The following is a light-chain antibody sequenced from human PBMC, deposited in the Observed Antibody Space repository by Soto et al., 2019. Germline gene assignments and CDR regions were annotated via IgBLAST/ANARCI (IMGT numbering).Light chain of an antibody. J-gene: IGKJ4*01. CDR2: DAS. V-gene: IGKV1-5*01. CDR1: QNIYIW. CDR3: QRHHSYPVT. Sequence: DIQMTQSPSKLSASVGDRVTITCRASQNIYIWLSWYQQKPGKAPSLLIYDASNLKGGVPSSFSGSGSGTEFTLTLSSLQPDDSGSYYCQRHHSYPVTFGGGTKVEIK.